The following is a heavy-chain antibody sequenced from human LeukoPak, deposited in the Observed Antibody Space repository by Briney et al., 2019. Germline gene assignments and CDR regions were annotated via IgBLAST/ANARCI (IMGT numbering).Heavy chain of an antibody. CDR3: VKDSSSGSYFDY. D-gene: IGHD3-10*01. CDR1: GFTFSRYA. J-gene: IGHJ4*02. CDR2: ISSNGGST. V-gene: IGHV3-64D*06. Sequence: GGSLRLSCSASGFTFSRYAMHCVRQAPGEGLEYVSSISSNGGSTYYADSVKGRFTISRDNSRNTLHLQMSSLRVEDTAVYYCVKDSSSGSYFDYWGQGTLVTVSS.